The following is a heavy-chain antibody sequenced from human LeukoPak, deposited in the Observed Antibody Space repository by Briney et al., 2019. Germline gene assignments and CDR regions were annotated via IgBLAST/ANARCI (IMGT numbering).Heavy chain of an antibody. CDR1: GGSISPYY. Sequence: SETLSLTCTVSGGSISPYYWSWIRQPPGKGLGWISYIYYSGTTHYNPSLESRVTMSVDTSKNQFSLKLSSVTAADTAVYYCATHYDVLTGYAAAAFDIWGQGTMVTVSS. J-gene: IGHJ3*02. D-gene: IGHD3-9*01. CDR2: IYYSGTT. CDR3: ATHYDVLTGYAAAAFDI. V-gene: IGHV4-59*08.